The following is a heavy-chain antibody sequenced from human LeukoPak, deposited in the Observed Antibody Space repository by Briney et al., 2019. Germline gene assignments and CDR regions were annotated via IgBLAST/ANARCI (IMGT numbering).Heavy chain of an antibody. Sequence: PSETLSLTCTVSGDFITSYYWSWIRQPPGKGLEWIGYVYYTGSTEYNPSLRSRVTISLEMSKHQFSLDLTSVTAADTAVYYCASNTGTVFDYWGQGALVTVSS. CDR2: VYYTGST. V-gene: IGHV4-59*01. CDR1: GDFITSYY. D-gene: IGHD7-27*01. J-gene: IGHJ4*02. CDR3: ASNTGTVFDY.